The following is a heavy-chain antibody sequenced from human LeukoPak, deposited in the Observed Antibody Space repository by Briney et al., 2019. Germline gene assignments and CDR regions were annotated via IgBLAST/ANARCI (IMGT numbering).Heavy chain of an antibody. CDR3: ARGAAGTTPDYYYFGLDV. J-gene: IGHJ6*02. Sequence: GGSLEISWKGSGYRFTDYWIGWGRPMPGKGLEWIGIIYPGDSDTRYSPSFQGQVTISADKSINTAHLQWSSLKASDTAMYYCARGAAGTTPDYYYFGLDVWGQGTTVRVSS. CDR2: IYPGDSDT. V-gene: IGHV5-51*01. D-gene: IGHD1-7*01. CDR1: GYRFTDYW.